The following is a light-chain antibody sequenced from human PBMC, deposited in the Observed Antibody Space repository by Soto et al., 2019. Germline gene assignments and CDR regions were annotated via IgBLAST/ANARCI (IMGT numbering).Light chain of an antibody. V-gene: IGKV1-9*01. Sequence: DIQLTQSPSFLSASVGDRVTINCRASQGISSFLAWYQQKPGGTPKLLIYAASTLQSGVPSRFSGSGSGTDFTLTITSLQPEDFATYYCQQLHTYPYTFGQGTKLEIK. J-gene: IGKJ2*01. CDR1: QGISSF. CDR3: QQLHTYPYT. CDR2: AAS.